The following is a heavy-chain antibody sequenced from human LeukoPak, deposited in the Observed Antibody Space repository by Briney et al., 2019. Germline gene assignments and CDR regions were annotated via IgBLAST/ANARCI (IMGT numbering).Heavy chain of an antibody. CDR2: IKRDGSGK. D-gene: IGHD1-26*01. J-gene: IGHJ4*02. Sequence: GGSLRLSCAASGFTFSTYWMSWVRQAPGKGLEWVANIKRDGSGKYYVDSVKGRFTISRDNAENSLYLQMDSLRAEDTAVYYCARSGSDFDYWGQGTLVTVSS. CDR3: ARSGSDFDY. CDR1: GFTFSTYW. V-gene: IGHV3-7*01.